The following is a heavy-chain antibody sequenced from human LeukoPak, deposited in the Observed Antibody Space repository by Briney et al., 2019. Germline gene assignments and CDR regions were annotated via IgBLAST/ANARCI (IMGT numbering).Heavy chain of an antibody. J-gene: IGHJ6*02. Sequence: ASVKVSCKASGYTFTSYGISWVRQAPGQGLEWMGWISAYNGNTNYAQKFQGRVTMTRDTSTSTVYMELSSLRSEDTAVYYCVGIGGVAAMVRGMDVWGQGTTVTVSS. CDR2: ISAYNGNT. CDR3: VGIGGVAAMVRGMDV. CDR1: GYTFTSYG. V-gene: IGHV1-18*01. D-gene: IGHD5-18*01.